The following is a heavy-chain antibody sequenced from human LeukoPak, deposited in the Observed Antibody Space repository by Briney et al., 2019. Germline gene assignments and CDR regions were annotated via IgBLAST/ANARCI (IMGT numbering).Heavy chain of an antibody. D-gene: IGHD2/OR15-2a*01. CDR2: INGRGDNT. J-gene: IGHJ5*02. Sequence: PGGSLRLSCAASGFTFSSNAMSWVRQAPGKGLEWVSAINGRGDNTYYADFVKGRFTISRDNSKSTVYLQMNSLRTEDTAVYYCAKDRVSPGFNWFDPWGQGTLVTVSS. CDR3: AKDRVSPGFNWFDP. CDR1: GFTFSSNA. V-gene: IGHV3-23*01.